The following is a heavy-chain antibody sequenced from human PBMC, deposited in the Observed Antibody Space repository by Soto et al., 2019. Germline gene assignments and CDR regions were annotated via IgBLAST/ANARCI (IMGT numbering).Heavy chain of an antibody. D-gene: IGHD5-18*01. V-gene: IGHV6-1*01. CDR2: TYYRSKWYN. CDR1: GDSVSSNSAA. J-gene: IGHJ4*02. CDR3: ARDQGYSYGRDRNWRFDY. Sequence: PSQTLSLTCTVSGDSVSSNSAAWNWIMQSPARGLEWRGRTYYRSKWYNDYAVSVKSRITINPDTSKNQFSLQLNSVTPEDTAVYYCARDQGYSYGRDRNWRFDYWGQAILVTAYS.